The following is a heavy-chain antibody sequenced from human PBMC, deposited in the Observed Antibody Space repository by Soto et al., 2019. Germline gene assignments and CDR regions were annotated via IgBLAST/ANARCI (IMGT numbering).Heavy chain of an antibody. Sequence: QVQLQESGPGLVKPSPTLFLNCSVSGDSINNADYYWSWIRQHAGQGLEWIGYIYYSGTTYYNPSLKSRVTISMDTSKNQFSLEMSSVTAADTAVYYCARVRGHGFDFRGQGTMVTVSS. J-gene: IGHJ3*01. CDR1: GDSINNADYY. V-gene: IGHV4-31*03. CDR3: ARVRGHGFDF. D-gene: IGHD3-10*01. CDR2: IYYSGTT.